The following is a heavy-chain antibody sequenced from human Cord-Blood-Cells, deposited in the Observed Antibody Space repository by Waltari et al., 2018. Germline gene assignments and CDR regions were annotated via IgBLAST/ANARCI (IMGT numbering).Heavy chain of an antibody. V-gene: IGHV1-2*02. J-gene: IGHJ2*01. CDR2: INPNSGST. Sequence: QVQLVQSGAEVKKPGASVKVSCKASGYTFTGYYMHWVRQAPGQGLEWMGWINPNSGSTNYAQKLQGRVTMTRDTSISTAYMELSRLRSDDTAVYYCARGGAGTTDWYFDLWGRGTLVTVSS. CDR1: GYTFTGYY. CDR3: ARGGAGTTDWYFDL. D-gene: IGHD1-1*01.